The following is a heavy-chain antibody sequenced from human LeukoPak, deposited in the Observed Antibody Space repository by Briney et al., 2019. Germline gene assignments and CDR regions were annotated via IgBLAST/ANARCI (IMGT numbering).Heavy chain of an antibody. Sequence: PSETLSLTCAVYGGSFSGYYWSWIRQPPGKGLEWIGEINHSGSTNYNPSLKSRVTISVDTSKNQFSLELSSVTAADTAVYYCARGTLQDIVVVPAAMLPAYYFDYWGQGTLVTVSS. D-gene: IGHD2-2*01. CDR2: INHSGST. CDR1: GGSFSGYY. J-gene: IGHJ4*02. V-gene: IGHV4-34*01. CDR3: ARGTLQDIVVVPAAMLPAYYFDY.